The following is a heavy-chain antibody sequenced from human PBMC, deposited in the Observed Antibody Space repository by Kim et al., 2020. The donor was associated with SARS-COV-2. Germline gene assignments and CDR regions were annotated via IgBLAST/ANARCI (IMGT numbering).Heavy chain of an antibody. CDR2: IYYTGSP. CDR3: ATLNPGFDSAWEPLHY. J-gene: IGHJ4*02. V-gene: IGHV4-39*01. D-gene: IGHD6-19*01. Sequence: SETLSLTCTVSGGSISSSAYYWGWIRQPPGKGLEWVGSIYYTGSPYYNPSFNSRVPISVDMSKIQFSLRLSSATAAVTAIYYCATLNPGFDSAWEPLHYWGQGTLVSFPS. CDR1: GGSISSSAYY.